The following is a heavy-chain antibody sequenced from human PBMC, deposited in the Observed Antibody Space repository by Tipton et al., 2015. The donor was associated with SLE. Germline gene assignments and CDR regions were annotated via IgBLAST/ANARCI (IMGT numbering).Heavy chain of an antibody. CDR1: GFTFSSYE. V-gene: IGHV3-48*03. CDR2: ISSNGITI. CDR3: APGGGGDY. D-gene: IGHD2-15*01. J-gene: IGHJ4*02. Sequence: SLRLSCAASGFTFSSYEMNWVRQAPGKGLEWISYISSNGITIYYTDSVKGRFTISRDNAKNSLYLQMSSLRAEDTAVYYCAPGGGGDYWGQGTLVTVSS.